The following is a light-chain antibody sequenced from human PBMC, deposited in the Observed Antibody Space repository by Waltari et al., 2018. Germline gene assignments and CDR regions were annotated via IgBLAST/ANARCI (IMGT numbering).Light chain of an antibody. CDR2: GAS. V-gene: IGKV3-15*01. CDR3: QQYHSWPPYT. J-gene: IGKJ2*01. Sequence: EVVLTQSPATLSVSFGEQDTLPCRASQNVATKLAWFQQKPGQAPRLLIYGASTRAPGAPVRFSGSGSGTEFTLTITNLQFEDSALFFCQQYHSWPPYTFGQGTKLEIK. CDR1: QNVATK.